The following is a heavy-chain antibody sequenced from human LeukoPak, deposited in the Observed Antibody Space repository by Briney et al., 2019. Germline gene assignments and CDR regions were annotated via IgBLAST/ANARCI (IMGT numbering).Heavy chain of an antibody. Sequence: SETLSLTCTVSGGSISSSSYYWGWTRQPPGKGLEWIGSIYYSGSTYYNPSLKSRVTISVDTSKNQFSLKLSSVTAADTAVYYCARLRWFGELLPSYFDYWGQGTLVTVSS. D-gene: IGHD3-10*01. CDR3: ARLRWFGELLPSYFDY. V-gene: IGHV4-39*01. CDR2: IYYSGST. CDR1: GGSISSSSYY. J-gene: IGHJ4*02.